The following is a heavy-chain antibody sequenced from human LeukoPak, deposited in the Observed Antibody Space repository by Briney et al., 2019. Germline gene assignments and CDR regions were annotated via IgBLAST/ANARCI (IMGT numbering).Heavy chain of an antibody. CDR2: MSGSGGST. D-gene: IGHD2-15*01. Sequence: GGSLRLSCAASGFTFSSYAMSWVRQAPGKGLEWVSAMSGSGGSTYYADSVKGRFTISRDNYKNTLYLQMISLRAEDTAVYYCAKGYCSGGCCYNFDYWGQGTLVTVSS. V-gene: IGHV3-23*01. J-gene: IGHJ4*02. CDR1: GFTFSSYA. CDR3: AKGYCSGGCCYNFDY.